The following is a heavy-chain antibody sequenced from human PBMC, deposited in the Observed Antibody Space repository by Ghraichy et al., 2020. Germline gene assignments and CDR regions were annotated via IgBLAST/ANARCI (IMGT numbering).Heavy chain of an antibody. CDR3: AKSRGVQWLVSSTTYRFDS. V-gene: IGHV3-23*01. Sequence: GGSLRLSCEVSGFIFSSYGMSWVRQAPGKGLEWVSHISGSGDRTYYAESVKGRFTMSRDNSKNTLYLQMNSLRVEDTAAYYCAKSRGVQWLVSSTTYRFDSWGQGTLVTVSS. D-gene: IGHD6-19*01. CDR1: GFIFSSYG. J-gene: IGHJ4*02. CDR2: ISGSGDRT.